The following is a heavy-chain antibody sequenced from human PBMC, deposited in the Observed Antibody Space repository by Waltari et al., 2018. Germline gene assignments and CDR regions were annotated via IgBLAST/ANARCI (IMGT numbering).Heavy chain of an antibody. CDR2: IRGSCGDT. CDR1: GFTFSGYT. Sequence: EVQLLESGGGLVQPGGSLRLSCAGSGFTFSGYTMTWVSRAPGKGLECVSTIRGSCGDTYYAHSVMARFTISRDHSRNTLYLQMNTLSAGDTAVYYCAKSLGDTYGRYPMDYWGQGTLVTVSS. V-gene: IGHV3-23*01. D-gene: IGHD3-10*01. J-gene: IGHJ4*02. CDR3: AKSLGDTYGRYPMDY.